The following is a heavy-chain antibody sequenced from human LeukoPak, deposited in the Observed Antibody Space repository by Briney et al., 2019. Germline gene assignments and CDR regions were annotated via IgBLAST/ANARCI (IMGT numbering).Heavy chain of an antibody. CDR3: AREXSSGYXXXXXDX. V-gene: IGHV4-4*07. Sequence: SETLSLTCTVSGGSISSYYWSWIRQPAGKGLEWIGRIYTSGSTNYNPSLKSRVTMSVDTSKNQFSLKLSSVTAADTAVYYCAREXSSGYXXXXXDXXXQXXXVT. D-gene: IGHD3-22*01. CDR2: IYTSGST. J-gene: IGHJ5*02. CDR1: GGSISSYY.